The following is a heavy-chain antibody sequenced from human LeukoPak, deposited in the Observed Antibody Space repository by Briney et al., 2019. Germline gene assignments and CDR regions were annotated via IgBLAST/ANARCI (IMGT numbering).Heavy chain of an antibody. CDR3: ARDPLLPRFGDPGGCFDP. Sequence: ASVKVSCKASGYTFTSYGISWVRQAPGQGLEWMGWISAYNGNTNYAQKLQGRVTMTTDTSTSTAYMELRSLRSDDTAVYYCARDPLLPRFGDPGGCFDPWGQGTLVTVSS. CDR2: ISAYNGNT. CDR1: GYTFTSYG. D-gene: IGHD3-10*01. J-gene: IGHJ5*02. V-gene: IGHV1-18*04.